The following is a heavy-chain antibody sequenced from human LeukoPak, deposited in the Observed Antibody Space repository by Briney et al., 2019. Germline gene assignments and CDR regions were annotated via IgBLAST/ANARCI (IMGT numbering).Heavy chain of an antibody. J-gene: IGHJ5*02. Sequence: SETLSLTCTVSGDSISSSTYYWAWIRQPPGKGLEYIGGYSGSTYYNPSLKSRVTISVDTSKKQFSLKLSSVTAADTAVYYCAQSLGASTWFGNWFDPWGQGTLVTVSS. V-gene: IGHV4-39*01. CDR3: AQSLGASTWFGNWFDP. D-gene: IGHD3-10*01. CDR2: YSGST. CDR1: GDSISSSTYY.